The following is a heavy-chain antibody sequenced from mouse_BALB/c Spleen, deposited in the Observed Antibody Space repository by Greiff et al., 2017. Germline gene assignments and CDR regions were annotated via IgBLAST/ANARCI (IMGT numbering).Heavy chain of an antibody. J-gene: IGHJ4*01. Sequence: EVQLQQSGPELVKPGASVKMSCKASGYTFTSYVMHWVKQKPGQGLQWIGYINPYNDGTKYNEKFKGKATLTSDKSSSTAYMELSSLTSEDSAVYYCAKGKYGNYVAAMDYWGQGTSVTVSS. V-gene: IGHV1-14*01. CDR3: AKGKYGNYVAAMDY. CDR1: GYTFTSYV. CDR2: INPYNDGT. D-gene: IGHD2-10*02.